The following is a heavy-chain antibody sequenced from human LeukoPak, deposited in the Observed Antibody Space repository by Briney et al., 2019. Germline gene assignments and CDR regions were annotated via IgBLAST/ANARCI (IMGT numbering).Heavy chain of an antibody. V-gene: IGHV4-59*01. CDR3: ARTPEGGYTYGYSYYYHMDV. J-gene: IGHJ6*03. Sequence: SETLSLTCTVSGGSISSYYWSWIRQPPGKGLEWIGYIYYSGSTNYNPSLKSRVTISVDTSKNQFSLKLTSVTAADTAVYYCARTPEGGYTYGYSYYYHMDVWGKGTTVTISS. CDR1: GGSISSYY. CDR2: IYYSGST. D-gene: IGHD5-18*01.